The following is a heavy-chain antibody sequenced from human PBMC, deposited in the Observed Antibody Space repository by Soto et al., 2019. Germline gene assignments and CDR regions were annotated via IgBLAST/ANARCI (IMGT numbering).Heavy chain of an antibody. CDR3: SRRRHTRMQH. Sequence: PGKGLEWVSTITANSGSTAYGDSVKGRFTISRDNSKSTLYLQMNSLRVEDRAFFFSSRRRHTRMQH. V-gene: IGHV3-23*01. CDR2: ITANSGST. J-gene: IGHJ1*01. D-gene: IGHD2-21*01.